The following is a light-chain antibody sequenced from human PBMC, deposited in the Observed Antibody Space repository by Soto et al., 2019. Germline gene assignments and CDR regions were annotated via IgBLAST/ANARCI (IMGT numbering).Light chain of an antibody. Sequence: ETVLTQSPGTLSLSPGERATLSCRASQSVSSSYLAWYQQKPGQAPRLLISGASSRATGIPDRFSGSGSGTDFTLTISRLEPEDLAVYYCQQYGGSPRYTFGQGTKLEIK. J-gene: IGKJ2*01. CDR2: GAS. CDR3: QQYGGSPRYT. V-gene: IGKV3-20*01. CDR1: QSVSSSY.